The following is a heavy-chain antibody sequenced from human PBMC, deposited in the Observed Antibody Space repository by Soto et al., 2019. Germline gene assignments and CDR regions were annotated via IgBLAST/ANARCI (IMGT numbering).Heavy chain of an antibody. Sequence: ASVKVSCKASGYTFTSYDINWVRQATGQGLEWMGWMNPNSGNTGYAQKFQGRVTMTRNTSISTAYMELSSLRSEDTAVYYCARVRPLYGSGSYYYYYGMDVWGQGTKVTVSS. CDR2: MNPNSGNT. D-gene: IGHD3-10*01. V-gene: IGHV1-8*01. CDR1: GYTFTSYD. J-gene: IGHJ6*02. CDR3: ARVRPLYGSGSYYYYYGMDV.